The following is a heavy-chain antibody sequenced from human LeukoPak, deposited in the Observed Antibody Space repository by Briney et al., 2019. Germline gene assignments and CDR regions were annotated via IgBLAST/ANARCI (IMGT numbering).Heavy chain of an antibody. V-gene: IGHV3-9*01. CDR2: ISWNSGSI. CDR3: ARENSGSYYQFDC. Sequence: GGSLRLSCAASGFTFDDYAMHWVRQAPGKGLEWVSGISWNSGSIAYADSVRGRFTISRDNAKNSLYLQMNSLRPEDTAVYYCARENSGSYYQFDCWGQGTLVTVSS. CDR1: GFTFDDYA. D-gene: IGHD1-26*01. J-gene: IGHJ4*02.